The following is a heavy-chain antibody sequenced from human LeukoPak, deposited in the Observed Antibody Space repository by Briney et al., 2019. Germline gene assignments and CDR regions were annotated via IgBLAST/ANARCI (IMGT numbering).Heavy chain of an antibody. Sequence: SETLSLTCTVSGASINNYYWSWIRQPPGKGLEWIGYIYYSGSTNYDPSLKSRVTISVDTSKNQFSLKLSSVTAADTAVYYCANYGGYAEYFQHWGQGTLVTVSS. CDR2: IYYSGST. J-gene: IGHJ1*01. V-gene: IGHV4-59*08. CDR3: ANYGGYAEYFQH. CDR1: GASINNYY. D-gene: IGHD5-12*01.